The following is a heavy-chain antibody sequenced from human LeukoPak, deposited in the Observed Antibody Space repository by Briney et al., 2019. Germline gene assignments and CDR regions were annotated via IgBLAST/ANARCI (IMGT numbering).Heavy chain of an antibody. V-gene: IGHV3-30*02. J-gene: IGHJ4*02. Sequence: PGGSLRLSCAASGIDFRASGMHWVRQAPGMGLEWVTFIQTDGSDKYYAASVAGRFTIPRDNSKNTVYLHMNSLRPDDTALYYCAREGGTVVVGRFDYWGQGTLVTVSS. CDR3: AREGGTVVVGRFDY. CDR1: GIDFRASG. D-gene: IGHD2-2*01. CDR2: IQTDGSDK.